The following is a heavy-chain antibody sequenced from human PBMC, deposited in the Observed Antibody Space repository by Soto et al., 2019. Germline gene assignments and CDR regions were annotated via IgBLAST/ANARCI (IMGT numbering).Heavy chain of an antibody. CDR1: GGSFSGYY. J-gene: IGHJ3*02. Sequence: SETLSLTCAVYGGSFSGYYWSWIRQPPGKGLEWIGEINHSGSTNYNPSLKSRVTISVDTSKNQFSLKLSSVTAADTAVYYCARVDGAYCGGDCYQDAFDIWGQGTMVT. V-gene: IGHV4-34*01. D-gene: IGHD2-21*02. CDR3: ARVDGAYCGGDCYQDAFDI. CDR2: INHSGST.